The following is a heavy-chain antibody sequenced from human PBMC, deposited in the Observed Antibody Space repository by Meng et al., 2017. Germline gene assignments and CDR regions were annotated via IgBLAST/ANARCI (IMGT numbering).Heavy chain of an antibody. D-gene: IGHD1-1*01. CDR3: LDEAPRSDY. CDR1: VFTFNNYW. Sequence: VQCVESVGRLFHPGGSLELSCTSPVFTFNNYWMHWVCQVPGKGLVWVSRISGDGSNTNYADSVKGRFTIARDNAKNTLYLQMNSLRPEDTAVYYCLDEAPRSDYWGQGPLVTVSS. V-gene: IGHV3-74*01. CDR2: ISGDGSNT. J-gene: IGHJ4*02.